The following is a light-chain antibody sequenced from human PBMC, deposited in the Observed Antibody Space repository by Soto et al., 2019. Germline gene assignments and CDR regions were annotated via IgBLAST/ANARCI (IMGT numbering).Light chain of an antibody. V-gene: IGKV3-20*01. CDR1: QSITNNY. Sequence: EIVLTQSPGTMSLSPGERATLSCRASQSITNNYIAWYQQKPGQAPRLLIYGASSMTTVIPDRFSCSGSGTDFNLPISRLEPEDFAVSSCQHFGSSPMYTFGQGTKLEIK. CDR3: QHFGSSPMYT. J-gene: IGKJ2*01. CDR2: GAS.